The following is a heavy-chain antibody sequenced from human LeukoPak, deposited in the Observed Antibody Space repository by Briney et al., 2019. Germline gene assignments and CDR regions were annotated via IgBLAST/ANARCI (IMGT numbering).Heavy chain of an antibody. D-gene: IGHD2-15*01. J-gene: IGHJ4*02. CDR1: GDSVSSNSAG. CDR2: TYYRPKWNN. Sequence: SQTLSLTCAVSGDSVSSNSAGWNWVRQSPSRGLEWLGRTYYRPKWNNDYAVSVKSRITINPDTSKNQFSLQLNSVTPEDTAVYYCARGFLAAGGFDYWGQGALVTVSS. CDR3: ARGFLAAGGFDY. V-gene: IGHV6-1*01.